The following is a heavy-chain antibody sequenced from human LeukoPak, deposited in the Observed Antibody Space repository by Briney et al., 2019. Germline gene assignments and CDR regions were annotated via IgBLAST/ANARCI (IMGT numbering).Heavy chain of an antibody. CDR1: GGSFSGYY. CDR2: INHSGST. D-gene: IGHD3-3*01. V-gene: IGHV4-34*01. Sequence: PSETLSLTCAVYGGSFSGYYWSWICQPPGKGLEWIGEINHSGSTNYNPSLKSRVTISVDTSKNQFSLKLSSVTAADTAVYYCARRHYDFWSGYWPDQAFDIWGQGTMVTVSS. CDR3: ARRHYDFWSGYWPDQAFDI. J-gene: IGHJ3*02.